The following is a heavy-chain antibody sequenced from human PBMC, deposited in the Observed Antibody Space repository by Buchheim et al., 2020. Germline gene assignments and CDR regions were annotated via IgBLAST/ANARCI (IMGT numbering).Heavy chain of an antibody. V-gene: IGHV1-46*03. CDR1: GYTFTSYY. CDR3: AREGVGYSNYAKRYYYYGMDV. J-gene: IGHJ6*02. D-gene: IGHD4-11*01. Sequence: QVQLVQSGAEVKKPGASVKVSCKASGYTFTSYYMHWVRQAPGQGLGWMGLINPIGGRPSYAPKFQGRVTMTRATSTSTVYMELSSLRSEDTAVYYCAREGVGYSNYAKRYYYYGMDVWGQGTT. CDR2: INPIGGRP.